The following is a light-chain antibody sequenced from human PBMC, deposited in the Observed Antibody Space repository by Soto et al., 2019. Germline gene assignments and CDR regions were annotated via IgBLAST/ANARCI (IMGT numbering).Light chain of an antibody. CDR3: SSFTSSSTLPYV. CDR1: SSDVGGYEY. CDR2: AVS. J-gene: IGLJ1*01. V-gene: IGLV2-14*01. Sequence: QSVLTQPASVSGSPGQSITISCTGTSSDVGGYEYVSWYQQHPGKAPKLMIYAVSNRPSGVSTRFSGSKSGNTASLTISGLQADDEADYYCSSFTSSSTLPYVFGTGTKSPS.